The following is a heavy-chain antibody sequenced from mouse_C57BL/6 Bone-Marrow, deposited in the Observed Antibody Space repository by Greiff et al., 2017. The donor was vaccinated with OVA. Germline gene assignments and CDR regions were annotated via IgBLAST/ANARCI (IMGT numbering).Heavy chain of an antibody. V-gene: IGHV1-81*01. J-gene: IGHJ1*03. CDR2: IYPRSGNT. CDR3: AVDWYYDV. Sequence: VQLQESGAELARPGASVKLSCKASGYTFTSYGISWVKQRTGQGLEWIGEIYPRSGNTKYNEKFKGKATLTADKSSSTAHMELRSLTSEDSAVYFCAVDWYYDVCGTGTTVTVSS. CDR1: GYTFTSYG.